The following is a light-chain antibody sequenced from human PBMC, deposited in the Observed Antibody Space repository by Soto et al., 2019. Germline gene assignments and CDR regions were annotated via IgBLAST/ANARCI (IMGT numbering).Light chain of an antibody. Sequence: EIVMTQSPATLSVSPGERATLSCRASQSVSSNLAWYQQKPGQAPRLLIYGASTRATGIPARFSGSGSGTEFTLTISSLQSEDFAVYYCQQYGSSITFGQATDWRL. V-gene: IGKV3-15*01. J-gene: IGKJ5*01. CDR3: QQYGSSIT. CDR1: QSVSSN. CDR2: GAS.